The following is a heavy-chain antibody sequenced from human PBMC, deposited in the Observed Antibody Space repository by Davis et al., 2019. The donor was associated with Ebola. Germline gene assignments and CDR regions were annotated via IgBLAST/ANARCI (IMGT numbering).Heavy chain of an antibody. CDR1: VITFSSYA. D-gene: IGHD2-21*02. CDR3: VVVTTLYFDY. CDR2: ISSGGSST. J-gene: IGHJ4*02. V-gene: IGHV3-23*01. Sequence: GESLKISCADSVITFSSYAMTWVRQAPGKGLEWVSAISSGGSSTYYADSVKGRFTISRDNSKNTLYLQMNSLRAEDTAVYYCVVVTTLYFDYWGQGTLVTVSS.